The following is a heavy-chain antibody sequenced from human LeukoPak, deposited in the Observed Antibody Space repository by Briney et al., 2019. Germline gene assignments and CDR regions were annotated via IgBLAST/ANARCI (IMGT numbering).Heavy chain of an antibody. CDR1: GGTFSSYA. D-gene: IGHD3-22*01. Sequence: SVKVSCKASGGTFSSYAISWVRQAPGQGLEWMGRIIPIFGTANYAQKFQGRVTITADKSTSTAYMELSSLRSEGTAVYYCASGYYYDSSGYYQEYFQHWGQGTLVTVSS. CDR2: IIPIFGTA. V-gene: IGHV1-69*06. J-gene: IGHJ1*01. CDR3: ASGYYYDSSGYYQEYFQH.